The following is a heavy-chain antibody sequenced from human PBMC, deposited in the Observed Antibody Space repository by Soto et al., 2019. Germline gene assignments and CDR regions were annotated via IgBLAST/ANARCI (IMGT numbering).Heavy chain of an antibody. CDR1: GDSVSSNSAA. CDR3: ARDDPVIAARSSRYYYGMDV. CDR2: TYYRSKWYN. D-gene: IGHD6-6*01. V-gene: IGHV6-1*01. Sequence: PSQTLSLTCAISGDSVSSNSAAWNWIRQSPSRGLEWLGRTYYRSKWYNDYAVSVKSRITINPDTSKNQFSLQLNSVTPEDTAVYYCARDDPVIAARSSRYYYGMDVWGQGTTVTVSS. J-gene: IGHJ6*02.